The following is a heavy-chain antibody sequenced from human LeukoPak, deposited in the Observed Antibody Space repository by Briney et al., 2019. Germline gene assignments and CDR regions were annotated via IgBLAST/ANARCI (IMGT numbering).Heavy chain of an antibody. J-gene: IGHJ6*02. CDR2: IWYDGSNK. CDR3: ARGWVRGEYYYYGMDV. CDR1: GFTFSSYG. D-gene: IGHD3-10*01. V-gene: IGHV3-33*01. Sequence: GGSLRLSCAASGFTFSSYGMHWVRQAPGKGLEWVAVIWYDGSNKYYADSVKGRFTTSRDNSKNTLYLQMNSLRAEDTAVYYCARGWVRGEYYYYGMDVWGQGTTVTVSS.